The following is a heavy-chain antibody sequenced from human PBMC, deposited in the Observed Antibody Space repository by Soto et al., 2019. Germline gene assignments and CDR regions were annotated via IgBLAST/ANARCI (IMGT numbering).Heavy chain of an antibody. CDR3: ARRTRYCSGGSCYSSGQYYFDY. Sequence: GESLKISCKGSGYSFTSYWIGWGRQIPGKGLEWMGIIYPGDSDTRYSPSFQGQVTISADKSISTAYLQWSSLKASDTAMYYCARRTRYCSGGSCYSSGQYYFDYWGQGTQVTVSS. V-gene: IGHV5-51*01. CDR1: GYSFTSYW. J-gene: IGHJ4*02. D-gene: IGHD2-15*01. CDR2: IYPGDSDT.